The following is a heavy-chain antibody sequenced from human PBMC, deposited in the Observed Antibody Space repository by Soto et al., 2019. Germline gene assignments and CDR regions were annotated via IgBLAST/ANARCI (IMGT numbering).Heavy chain of an antibody. CDR1: GGSISSGDYY. V-gene: IGHV4-30-4*01. CDR3: AREGPDSSRLNP. D-gene: IGHD6-13*01. CDR2: IYYSGST. J-gene: IGHJ5*02. Sequence: SETLSLTCTVSGGSISSGDYYWRWIRQPPGKGLEGIGYIYYSGSTYYNPSLKSRVTISLDTSKNQFSLKLSSVTSADTAVYYCAREGPDSSRLNPCGQGTLVTVS.